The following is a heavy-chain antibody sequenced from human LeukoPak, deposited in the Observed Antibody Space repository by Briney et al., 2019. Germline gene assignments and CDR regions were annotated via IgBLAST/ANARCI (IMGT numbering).Heavy chain of an antibody. J-gene: IGHJ5*02. Sequence: SSVKVSCKASGGTFSSYTISWVRQAPGQVLEWMGGIIPILGIANYAQKFQGRVTITADKSTSTAYMELSSLRSEDTAVYYCARDMVPAAIDVVRFDPWGQGTLVTVSS. CDR3: ARDMVPAAIDVVRFDP. CDR2: IIPILGIA. V-gene: IGHV1-69*04. CDR1: GGTFSSYT. D-gene: IGHD2-2*02.